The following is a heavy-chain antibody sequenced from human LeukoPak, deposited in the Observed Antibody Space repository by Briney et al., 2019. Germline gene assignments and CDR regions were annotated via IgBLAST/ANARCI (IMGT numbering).Heavy chain of an antibody. J-gene: IGHJ4*02. D-gene: IGHD2-15*01. V-gene: IGHV1-8*01. CDR2: MNPNSGNT. CDR3: ARGPLGYCSGGSCSDFDY. Sequence: ASVNVSFKASGYTFTSYDINWVRQATGQGPEWMGWMNPNSGNTGYAQKFQGRVTMTRNTSISTAYMELSSLRSEDTAVYYCARGPLGYCSGGSCSDFDYWGQGTLVTVSS. CDR1: GYTFTSYD.